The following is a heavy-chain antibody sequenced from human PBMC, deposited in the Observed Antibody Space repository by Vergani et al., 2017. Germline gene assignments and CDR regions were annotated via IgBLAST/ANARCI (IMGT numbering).Heavy chain of an antibody. J-gene: IGHJ5*02. CDR3: ARDLRLLYNRFDP. CDR1: GFTVSSNY. V-gene: IGHV3-66*01. CDR2: IYSGGST. D-gene: IGHD1-14*01. Sequence: EVQLVESGGGLVQPGGSLRLSCAASGFTVSSNYMSWVRQAPEKGLEWVSVIYSGGSTYYADSVKGRFTISRDNSKNTLYLQMNSLRDEDTGVYYCARDLRLLYNRFDPWGQGTLVTVSS.